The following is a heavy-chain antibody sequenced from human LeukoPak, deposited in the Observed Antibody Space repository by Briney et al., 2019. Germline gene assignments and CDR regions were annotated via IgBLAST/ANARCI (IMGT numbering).Heavy chain of an antibody. V-gene: IGHV4-59*12. Sequence: SETLSLTCTVSGGSISSYYWSWIRQPPGKGLEWIGYFSYSGTTNYNPSLKSRVTISVDESKNQFSLKLSSVTAADTAVYYCARVHGEYGDYWGQGTLVTVSS. CDR3: ARVHGEYGDY. J-gene: IGHJ4*02. D-gene: IGHD4-17*01. CDR2: FSYSGTT. CDR1: GGSISSYY.